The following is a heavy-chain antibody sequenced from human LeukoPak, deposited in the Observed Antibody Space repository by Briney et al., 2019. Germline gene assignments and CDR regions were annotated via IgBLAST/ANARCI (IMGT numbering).Heavy chain of an antibody. Sequence: PSETLSLTCTVSGGSISSYYWSWIRQPPGKGLEWIGYIYYSGSTNYNPSLKSRVTISVDTSKTQFSLKLSSVTAADTAVYYCARVPSIAVAGTWFDYWGQGTLVTVSS. J-gene: IGHJ4*02. CDR3: ARVPSIAVAGTWFDY. CDR1: GGSISSYY. CDR2: IYYSGST. V-gene: IGHV4-59*01. D-gene: IGHD6-19*01.